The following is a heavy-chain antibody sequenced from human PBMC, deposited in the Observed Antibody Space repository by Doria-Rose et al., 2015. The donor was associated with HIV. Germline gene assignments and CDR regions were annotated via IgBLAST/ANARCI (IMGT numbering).Heavy chain of an antibody. CDR1: GGSISSGGYY. Sequence: QVQLQESGPGLVKPSQTLSLTCTVSGGSISSGGYYWSWIRQHPGKGLEWIGYIYYSGSTYYNPSLKSRVTISVDTSKNQFSLKLSSVTAADTAVYYCARGQATYYYDSSGYSHFDYWGRGTLVTVSS. D-gene: IGHD3-22*01. J-gene: IGHJ4*02. CDR2: IYYSGST. V-gene: IGHV4-31*03. CDR3: ARGQATYYYDSSGYSHFDY.